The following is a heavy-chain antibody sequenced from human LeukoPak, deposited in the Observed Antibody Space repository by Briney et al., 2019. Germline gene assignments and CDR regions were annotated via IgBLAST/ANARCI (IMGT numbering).Heavy chain of an antibody. CDR2: IYYSGST. V-gene: IGHV4-31*03. CDR3: ARQMSSYYDSSGYSYYFDY. J-gene: IGHJ4*02. Sequence: SQTLSLTCTVSGGSISSGGYYWSWIRQHPGKGLEWIGHIYYSGSTYYNPSLKSRVTISVDTSKNQFSLKLSSVTAADTAVYYCARQMSSYYDSSGYSYYFDYWGQGTLVTVSS. CDR1: GGSISSGGYY. D-gene: IGHD3-22*01.